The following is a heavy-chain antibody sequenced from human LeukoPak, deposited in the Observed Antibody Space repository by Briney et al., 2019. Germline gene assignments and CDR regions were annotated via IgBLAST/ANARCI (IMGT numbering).Heavy chain of an antibody. D-gene: IGHD6-19*01. CDR2: INHSGST. CDR1: GGSFSGYY. CDR3: AGKYSSGWPPARAFDI. V-gene: IGHV4-34*01. J-gene: IGHJ3*02. Sequence: TSETLSLTCAVYGGSFSGYYWSWIRQPPGKGLEWIGEINHSGSTNYNPSVKSRVTISVDTSKNQFSLKLSSVTAADTAVYYCAGKYSSGWPPARAFDIWGQGTMVTVSS.